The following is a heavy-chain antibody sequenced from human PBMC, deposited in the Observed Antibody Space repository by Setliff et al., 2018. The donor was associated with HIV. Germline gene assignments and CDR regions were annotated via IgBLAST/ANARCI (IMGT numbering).Heavy chain of an antibody. CDR1: GFNFDDFG. J-gene: IGHJ4*02. Sequence: GGSLRLSCTSSGFNFDDFGMAWVRQAPGKGLQWVSGINWNGGSTGYADSVKGRFTISRDNAKNSLHLQMNSLRAEDTALYYCVTVGDYDSSGYYRYWGQGTLVTVSS. CDR2: INWNGGST. D-gene: IGHD3-22*01. CDR3: VTVGDYDSSGYYRY. V-gene: IGHV3-20*04.